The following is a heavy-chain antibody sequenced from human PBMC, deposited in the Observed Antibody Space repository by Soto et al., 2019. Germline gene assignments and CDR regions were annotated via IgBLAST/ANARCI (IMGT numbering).Heavy chain of an antibody. V-gene: IGHV4-39*01. D-gene: IGHD6-19*01. CDR1: GGSITNASYY. CDR2: IYYSGST. Sequence: PSETLSLTCSVSGGSITNASYYWGWVRQPPGKGLEWIGSIYYSGSTYYIPSLKSRARMSVDTSRNQFSLSLSSVTAADTAVYYCARHYKTGWYWFCDSWAQGTLVTVSP. J-gene: IGHJ4*02. CDR3: ARHYKTGWYWFCDS.